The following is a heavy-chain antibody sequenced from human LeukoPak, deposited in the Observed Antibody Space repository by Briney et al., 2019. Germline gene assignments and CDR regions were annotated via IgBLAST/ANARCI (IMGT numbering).Heavy chain of an antibody. Sequence: SETLSLTCAVYGGSFSGYYWSWIRQPPGKGLEWIGEINHNGSTNYNPSLKSRVTISVDTSKNQFSLKLSSVTAADTAVYYCARRRWLRLGGMDVWGQGTTVTVSS. CDR2: INHNGST. CDR3: ARRRWLRLGGMDV. CDR1: GGSFSGYY. V-gene: IGHV4-34*01. J-gene: IGHJ6*02. D-gene: IGHD5-12*01.